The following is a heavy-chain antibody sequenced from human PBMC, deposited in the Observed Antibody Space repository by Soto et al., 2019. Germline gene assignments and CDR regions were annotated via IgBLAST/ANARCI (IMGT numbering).Heavy chain of an antibody. V-gene: IGHV3-30*18. J-gene: IGHJ6*02. D-gene: IGHD2-2*01. CDR3: AKGQHCSSTSCYFYYYGMDV. CDR2: ISYDGSNK. Sequence: GGSLRLSCAASGFSFIHYGMHWVRQSPGKGLEWVAVISYDGSNKYYADSVKGRLTISRDNSKNTLYLQMNSLRAEDTAVYYCAKGQHCSSTSCYFYYYGMDVWGQGTTVTVSS. CDR1: GFSFIHYG.